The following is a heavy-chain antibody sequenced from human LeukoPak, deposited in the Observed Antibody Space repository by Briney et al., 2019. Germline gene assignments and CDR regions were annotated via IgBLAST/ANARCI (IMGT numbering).Heavy chain of an antibody. CDR2: IYSGGST. Sequence: GGSLRLSCAVSGFTVSSNYMSWVRQAPGKGLEWVSVIYSGGSTYYADSVKGRFTISRDNSKNTLYLQMNSLRAEDTAVYYCAKETTGYYYGQYDAFDIWGQGTMVTVSS. V-gene: IGHV3-66*01. J-gene: IGHJ3*02. CDR3: AKETTGYYYGQYDAFDI. D-gene: IGHD3-22*01. CDR1: GFTVSSNY.